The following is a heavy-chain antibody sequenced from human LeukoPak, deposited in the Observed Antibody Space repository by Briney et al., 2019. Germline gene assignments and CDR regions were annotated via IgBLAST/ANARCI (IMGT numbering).Heavy chain of an antibody. CDR2: IKQDGSEK. Sequence: GGSPRLSCAASGFTFSSYWMTWVRQAPGKGLEWVANIKQDGSEKYSVDSLKGRFTISRDNAKKLLYLQMNSLRVEDTAVYYCARVGPPYYYYYMDVWGKGTTVTVSS. CDR3: ARVGPPYYYYYMDV. V-gene: IGHV3-7*01. J-gene: IGHJ6*03. CDR1: GFTFSSYW.